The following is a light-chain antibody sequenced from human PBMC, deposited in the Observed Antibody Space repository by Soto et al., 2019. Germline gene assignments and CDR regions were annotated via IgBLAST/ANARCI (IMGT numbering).Light chain of an antibody. CDR2: GAS. V-gene: IGKV3-15*01. Sequence: EIVMTQSPATLSVSPGERATLSCRASQSVSSNLAWYQQKPGQAPRLLIYGASTRATGIPARFSGSGSGREFPLTISSLQSEDFAVYYCQQYNNWPPTFGQGTKVEIK. CDR1: QSVSSN. CDR3: QQYNNWPPT. J-gene: IGKJ1*01.